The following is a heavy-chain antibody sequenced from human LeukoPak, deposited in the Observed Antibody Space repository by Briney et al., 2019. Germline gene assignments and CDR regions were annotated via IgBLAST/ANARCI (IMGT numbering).Heavy chain of an antibody. D-gene: IGHD1-7*01. CDR1: GFTFSSYG. Sequence: GGSLRLSCAASGFTFSSYGMHWVRQAPGKGLEWVAVIWYDGSNKYYADSVKGRFTISRDNSNNTLYLQMNSLRAEDTAVYYCARERNYGWFDPWGQGTLVTVSS. V-gene: IGHV3-33*01. CDR3: ARERNYGWFDP. J-gene: IGHJ5*02. CDR2: IWYDGSNK.